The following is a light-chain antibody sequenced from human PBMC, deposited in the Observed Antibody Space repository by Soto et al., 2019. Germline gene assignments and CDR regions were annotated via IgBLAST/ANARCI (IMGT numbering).Light chain of an antibody. V-gene: IGLV1-40*01. CDR3: QSYDSTLDARYV. CDR1: GSNIGAGYD. CDR2: GDS. Sequence: QSVLTQPPSVSGAPGQRVTSSCTGSGSNIGAGYDGHWYQHRPGTAPKLLVFGDSHRPSGVPDRFSGSKSGTSASLAITGLQAEDEGDYYCQSYDSTLDARYVFGTGTKVTVL. J-gene: IGLJ1*01.